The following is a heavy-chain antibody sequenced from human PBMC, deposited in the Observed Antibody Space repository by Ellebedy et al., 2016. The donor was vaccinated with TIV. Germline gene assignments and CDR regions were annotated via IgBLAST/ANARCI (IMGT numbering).Heavy chain of an antibody. J-gene: IGHJ4*02. D-gene: IGHD6-19*01. CDR3: AKEALAV. Sequence: GESLKISCAASGITFSTYTMDWVRQAPGKGLEWVSGISATGGTTFYADSVKGRFTISRDNSKNTLYLQQNSLRVDDTAMYYCAKEALAVWGQGTLVTVSS. V-gene: IGHV3-23*01. CDR1: GITFSTYT. CDR2: ISATGGTT.